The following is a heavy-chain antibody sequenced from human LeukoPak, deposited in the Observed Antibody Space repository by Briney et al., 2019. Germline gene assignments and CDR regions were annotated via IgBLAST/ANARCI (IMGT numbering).Heavy chain of an antibody. CDR1: GFTFSSYW. D-gene: IGHD3-9*01. V-gene: IGHV3-7*01. J-gene: IGHJ5*02. CDR3: ARDQGYHDILTGYMNWFDP. Sequence: PGGSLRLSCAASGFTFSSYWMSWVRQAPGKGLEWVANIKQDGSEKYYVDSVKGRLTISRDNAKNSLYLQMNSLRAEDTAVYYCARDQGYHDILTGYMNWFDPWGQGTLVTVSS. CDR2: IKQDGSEK.